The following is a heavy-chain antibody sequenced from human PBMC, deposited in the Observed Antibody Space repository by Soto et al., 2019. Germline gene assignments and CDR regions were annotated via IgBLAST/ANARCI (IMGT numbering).Heavy chain of an antibody. D-gene: IGHD1-26*01. V-gene: IGHV1-24*01. J-gene: IGHJ5*02. CDR3: ARDLGVEMATTSTS. Sequence: FDPEDGETICAQKFQGRVTITADESTSTAYMELSSLRSEDTAVYYCARDLGVEMATTSTSWGQGTLVTVSS. CDR2: FDPEDGET.